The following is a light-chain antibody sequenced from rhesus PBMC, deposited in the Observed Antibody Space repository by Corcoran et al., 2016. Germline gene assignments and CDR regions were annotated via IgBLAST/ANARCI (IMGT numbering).Light chain of an antibody. Sequence: DIVMTQTPPSLPVTPGEPASISCRSSQSLLHTDGRTYLYWYLQKPGQPPRLLIYRVSNRFSGVPDRFSGSGSGTDFTLKISRVKAEDVGVYYCMQAVQTPFTFGPGTKLDIK. V-gene: IGKV2-73*01. CDR2: RVS. CDR3: MQAVQTPFT. J-gene: IGKJ3*01. CDR1: QSLLHTDGRTY.